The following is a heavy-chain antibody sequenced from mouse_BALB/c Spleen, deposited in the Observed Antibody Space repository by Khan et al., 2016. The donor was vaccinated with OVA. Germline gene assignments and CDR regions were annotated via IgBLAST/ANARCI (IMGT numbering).Heavy chain of an antibody. CDR3: ARTARIKY. V-gene: IGHV3-2*02. CDR1: GYSITSGYG. J-gene: IGHJ2*01. CDR2: ISYSGST. Sequence: VQLKESGPGLVKPSQSLSLTCTVTGYSITSGYGRNWIRQFPGNKLEWMGYISYSGSTNYNPSLKSRISITRDTYKNQFFLQLNSVTTEDTATYYCARTARIKYWGQGTTLTVSS. D-gene: IGHD1-2*01.